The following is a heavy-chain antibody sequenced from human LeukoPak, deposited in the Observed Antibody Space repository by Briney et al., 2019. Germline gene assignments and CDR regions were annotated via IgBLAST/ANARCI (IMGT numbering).Heavy chain of an antibody. CDR1: GDTFTIYG. D-gene: IGHD6-13*01. J-gene: IGHJ5*02. CDR2: ISGNKSNT. Sequence: GASVRVSCKASGDTFTIYGISWVRQAPGQGLEWMGWISGNKSNTNSAQKFQGRVTMTTDTSTSTAYMELSSLRSEDTAVYYCATERIQQLGFDPWGQGTLVTVSS. CDR3: ATERIQQLGFDP. V-gene: IGHV1-18*01.